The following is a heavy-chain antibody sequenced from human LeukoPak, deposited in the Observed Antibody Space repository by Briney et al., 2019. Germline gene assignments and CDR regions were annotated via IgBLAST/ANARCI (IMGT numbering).Heavy chain of an antibody. Sequence: PSETLSLTCTVSGGSISSYYWSWIRQPAGKGLEWIGRIYTSGSTNYNPSLKSRVTMSVDTSKNQFSLKLSSVTAADTAVYYCGSWDDSSGYYRSEYFQHWGQGTLVTVSS. J-gene: IGHJ1*01. CDR1: GGSISSYY. V-gene: IGHV4-4*07. CDR2: IYTSGST. D-gene: IGHD3-22*01. CDR3: GSWDDSSGYYRSEYFQH.